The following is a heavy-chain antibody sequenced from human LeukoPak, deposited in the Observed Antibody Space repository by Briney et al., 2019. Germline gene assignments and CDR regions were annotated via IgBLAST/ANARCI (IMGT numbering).Heavy chain of an antibody. CDR2: INPKSGGT. CDR3: ARARSAYDYVWGSYRFTPDDAFDI. J-gene: IGHJ3*02. V-gene: IGHV1-2*02. D-gene: IGHD3-16*02. CDR1: GYTFTGYC. Sequence: ASVKISCKASGYTFTGYCMHWVRQAPGQGLEWMGWINPKSGGTNYAQKFQGRVTMTRDTSISTAYMELSRLRSDDTAVYYCARARSAYDYVWGSYRFTPDDAFDIWGQGTMVTVSS.